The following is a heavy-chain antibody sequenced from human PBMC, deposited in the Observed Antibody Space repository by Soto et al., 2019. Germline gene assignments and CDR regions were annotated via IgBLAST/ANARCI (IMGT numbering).Heavy chain of an antibody. CDR1: AFTFSSYA. CDR2: MNQDGSEK. CDR3: ARDNRGTFDY. J-gene: IGHJ4*02. D-gene: IGHD7-27*01. Sequence: PGGSLRLSCAASAFTFSSYAMHWVRQAPGKGLEWVANMNQDGSEKYYEDSVKGRFTISRDNAKNSLSLQMNSLRAEDTAVYFCARDNRGTFDYWGQGALVTVSS. V-gene: IGHV3-7*03.